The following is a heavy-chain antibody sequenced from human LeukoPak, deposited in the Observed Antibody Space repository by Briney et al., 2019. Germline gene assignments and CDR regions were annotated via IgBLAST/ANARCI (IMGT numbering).Heavy chain of an antibody. CDR2: IYYSGST. Sequence: SETLSLTCTVSGGSISSYYWSWIRQPPGKGLEWTGYIYYSGSTNYNPSLKSRVTISVDTSKNQFSLKLSSVTAADTAVYYCASSPSLGYCSSTSCYRYWGQGTLVTVSS. D-gene: IGHD2-2*02. J-gene: IGHJ4*02. V-gene: IGHV4-59*01. CDR3: ASSPSLGYCSSTSCYRY. CDR1: GGSISSYY.